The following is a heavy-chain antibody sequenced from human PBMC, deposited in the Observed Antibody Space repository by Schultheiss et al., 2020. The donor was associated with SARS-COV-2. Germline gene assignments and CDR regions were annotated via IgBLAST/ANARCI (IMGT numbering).Heavy chain of an antibody. CDR2: INHSGST. CDR1: GGSISSGGYY. J-gene: IGHJ3*02. Sequence: SETLSLTCTVSGGSISSGGYYWSWIRQPPGKGLEWIGEINHSGSTNYNPSLKSRVTISVDTSKNQFSLKLSSVTAADTAVYYCAREFEYRNAFDIWGQGTMVTVSS. D-gene: IGHD2/OR15-2a*01. V-gene: IGHV4-39*07. CDR3: AREFEYRNAFDI.